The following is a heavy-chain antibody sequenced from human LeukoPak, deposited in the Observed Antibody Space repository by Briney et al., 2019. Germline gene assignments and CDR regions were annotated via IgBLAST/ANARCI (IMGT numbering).Heavy chain of an antibody. D-gene: IGHD6-6*01. CDR1: GASISSSNYY. V-gene: IGHV4-39*01. CDR3: ARVGSSSHLYYFDL. CDR2: ISYSGST. J-gene: IGHJ4*02. Sequence: KPSETLSLTCNVSGASISSSNYYWGWIRQPPGKGLDWIGIISYSGSTYCRPSLKSRITISVDTSKNQLSLKLASVTAADTAVYYCARVGSSSHLYYFDLWGQGTLVTVSS.